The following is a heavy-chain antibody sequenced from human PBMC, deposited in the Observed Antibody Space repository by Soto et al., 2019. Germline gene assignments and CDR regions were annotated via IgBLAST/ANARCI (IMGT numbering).Heavy chain of an antibody. Sequence: QVQLQESGPGLVKPSQTLSLTCTVSGGSISSGGYYWSWIRQHPGKGLEWIGYIYYSGTTYYNPSLKSRVTISADTSKNQFSLKLSSVTAADTAVYCCARGGYDSSGYYLADFQHWGQGTLVTVSS. CDR1: GGSISSGGYY. D-gene: IGHD3-22*01. CDR3: ARGGYDSSGYYLADFQH. CDR2: IYYSGTT. J-gene: IGHJ1*01. V-gene: IGHV4-31*03.